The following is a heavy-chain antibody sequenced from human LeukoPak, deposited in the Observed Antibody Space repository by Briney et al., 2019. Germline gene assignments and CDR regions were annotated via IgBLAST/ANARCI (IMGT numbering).Heavy chain of an antibody. CDR1: GYTFTSYV. CDR3: ARDLQWLGYYYYYGMDV. CDR2: INAGNGNT. J-gene: IGHJ6*02. V-gene: IGHV1-3*01. D-gene: IGHD6-19*01. Sequence: ASVKVSCKASGYTFTSYVMHWVRQAPGQRLEWMGWINAGNGNTKYSQKFQGRVTITRDTSASTAYMELSSLRSEDTAVYYCARDLQWLGYYYYYGMDVWGQGTTVTVSS.